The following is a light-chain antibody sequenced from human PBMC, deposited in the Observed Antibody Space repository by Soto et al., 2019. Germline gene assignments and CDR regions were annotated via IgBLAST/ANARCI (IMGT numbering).Light chain of an antibody. CDR1: QSISSW. J-gene: IGKJ1*01. Sequence: DIQMTQSPSTLSASVGDRVTITCRASQSISSWLAWDQQKPGKDPKLLDYKASSLESGVPSRFSGSGSGTEFTLTISRLQPDEFATFYCQQYDSLSLTLGPGAQVEIK. CDR2: KAS. CDR3: QQYDSLSLT. V-gene: IGKV1-5*03.